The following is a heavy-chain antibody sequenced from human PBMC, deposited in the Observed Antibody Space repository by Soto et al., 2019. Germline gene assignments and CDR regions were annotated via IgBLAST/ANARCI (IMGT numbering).Heavy chain of an antibody. Sequence: SETLSLTCTVSGGSIISYYWSWIRQPPGKGLEWIGYIYYSGSTNYNPSLKSRVTISVDTSKNQFSLKLSSVTAADTAVYYCARDLGYCSGGSCYGYYYYGMDVWGQGTTVTVSS. CDR1: GGSIISYY. CDR3: ARDLGYCSGGSCYGYYYYGMDV. J-gene: IGHJ6*02. CDR2: IYYSGST. D-gene: IGHD2-15*01. V-gene: IGHV4-59*01.